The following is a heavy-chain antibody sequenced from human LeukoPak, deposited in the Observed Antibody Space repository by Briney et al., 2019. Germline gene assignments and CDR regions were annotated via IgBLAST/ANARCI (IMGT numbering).Heavy chain of an antibody. D-gene: IGHD3-22*01. CDR1: GLTFSSYE. CDR3: ARGPSYDSSGYPYYYYGMDV. V-gene: IGHV3-48*03. CDR2: ISSSGSTI. J-gene: IGHJ6*02. Sequence: GGSLRLSCAASGLTFSSYEMNWVRQAPGKGLEWVSYISSSGSTIYYADSVKGRFTISRDNAKNSLYLQMNSLRAEDTAVYYCARGPSYDSSGYPYYYYGMDVWGQGTTVTVSS.